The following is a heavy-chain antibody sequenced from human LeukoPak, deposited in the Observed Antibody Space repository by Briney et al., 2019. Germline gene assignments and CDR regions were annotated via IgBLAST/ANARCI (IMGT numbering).Heavy chain of an antibody. CDR3: ARCSGYSNWFDP. V-gene: IGHV4-59*01. CDR1: GGSISSYY. Sequence: SETLSLTCTVSGGSISSYYWSWLRQPPGKGLEWIGYIYYSGSTNYNPSLKSRVTISVDTSKNQFSLKLSSVTAADTAVYYCARCSGYSNWFDPWGQGTLVTVSS. CDR2: IYYSGST. D-gene: IGHD3-22*01. J-gene: IGHJ5*02.